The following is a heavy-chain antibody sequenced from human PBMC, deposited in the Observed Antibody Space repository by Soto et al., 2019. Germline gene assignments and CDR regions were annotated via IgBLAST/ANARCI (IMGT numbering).Heavy chain of an antibody. CDR2: ISVNSRYI. Sequence: EVQLVESGGGLVKPGGSLRLSCAASGFTFSSYSMIWVRQAPGKGLEWVSSISVNSRYIYYADSVQGRFTISSDNAKNSLFLQMDSLRAEDTAVYFCARGNILRGWGQGTLVTVSS. CDR1: GFTFSSYS. CDR3: ARGNILRG. J-gene: IGHJ4*02. V-gene: IGHV3-21*01. D-gene: IGHD3-3*01.